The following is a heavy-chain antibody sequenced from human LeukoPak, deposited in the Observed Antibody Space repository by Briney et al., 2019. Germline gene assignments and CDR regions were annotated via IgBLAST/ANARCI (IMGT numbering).Heavy chain of an antibody. CDR3: TEIDYGDPYYFDY. V-gene: IGHV3-15*01. CDR1: GFTFSNAW. J-gene: IGHJ4*02. CDR2: IKSKTDGGTT. D-gene: IGHD4-17*01. Sequence: GGSLRLSCAASGFTFSNAWMSWVRQAPGKGLEWVGRIKSKTDGGTTDYAAPVKGRFTISRDDSKNTLYLQMNSLKTEDTAVYYCTEIDYGDPYYFDYWGQGTLVTVSS.